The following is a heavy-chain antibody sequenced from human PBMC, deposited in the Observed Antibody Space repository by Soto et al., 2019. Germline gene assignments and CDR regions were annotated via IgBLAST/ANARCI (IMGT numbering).Heavy chain of an antibody. V-gene: IGHV1-8*01. CDR2: MTPKRETP. CDR3: ARGGRGFWSGETYHYAMDG. D-gene: IGHD3-3*01. Sequence: QVHLVQSGAEVKKPGASVKVSCTASGYDFNIYDIHWVRQATGQGLEWMGWMTPKRETPGYAPKFQGRFTLTRDTSRSAVDMELSSLGSEDTAVYFCARGGRGFWSGETYHYAMDGWGQGTRVTVSS. CDR1: GYDFNIYD. J-gene: IGHJ6*02.